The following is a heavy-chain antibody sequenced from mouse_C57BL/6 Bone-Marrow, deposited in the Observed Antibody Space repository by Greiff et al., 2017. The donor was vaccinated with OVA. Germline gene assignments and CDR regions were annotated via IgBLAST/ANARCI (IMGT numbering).Heavy chain of an antibody. CDR1: GFTIKDDY. CDR2: IDPENGDT. Sequence: EVQLQQSGAELVRPGASVKLSCTASGFTIKDDYMHWVKQRPEQGLEWIGWIDPENGDTEYASKIQGKATITADTSSNTAYLQLSSLTAEDAAVYYCTTLLTVVAKAYWGQGTLVTVSA. J-gene: IGHJ3*01. V-gene: IGHV14-4*01. D-gene: IGHD1-1*01. CDR3: TTLLTVVAKAY.